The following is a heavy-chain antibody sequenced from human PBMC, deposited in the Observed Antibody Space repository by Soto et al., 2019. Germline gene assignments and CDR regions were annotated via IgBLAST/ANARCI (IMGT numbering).Heavy chain of an antibody. CDR2: IWYDGSNK. Sequence: GGSLRLSCAASGFTFSSYAMYWVRQAPGKGLEWVAVIWYDGSNKYYADSVKGRFTISRDNSKNTLYLQMNSLRAEDTAVYYCARDSDSSGIWPDYWGQGTLVTVSS. D-gene: IGHD3-22*01. CDR3: ARDSDSSGIWPDY. CDR1: GFTFSSYA. V-gene: IGHV3-33*01. J-gene: IGHJ4*02.